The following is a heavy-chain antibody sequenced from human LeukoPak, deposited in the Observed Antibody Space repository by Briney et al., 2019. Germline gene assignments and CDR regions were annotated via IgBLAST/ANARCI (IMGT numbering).Heavy chain of an antibody. CDR2: ISSSTYYI. J-gene: IGHJ6*03. CDR1: GFTFTSYS. D-gene: IGHD1-26*01. V-gene: IGHV3-21*01. CDR3: ARGGPGRSLTIVPERTKYYMDV. Sequence: GGSLRLSCAASGFTFTSYSMNWVRQAPGKGLEWVSSISSSTYYIYYADSVKGRFTISRDNAKNSLYLQMNSLRAEDTAVYYCARGGPGRSLTIVPERTKYYMDVWGKGATVTVSS.